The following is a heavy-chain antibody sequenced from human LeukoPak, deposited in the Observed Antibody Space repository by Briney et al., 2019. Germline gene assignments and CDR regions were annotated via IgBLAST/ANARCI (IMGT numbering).Heavy chain of an antibody. J-gene: IGHJ5*02. V-gene: IGHV1-18*01. Sequence: ASVKVSCKASGYTFTSYGISWVRQAPGQGLEWMGWISAYNGNTNYAQKLQGRVTMTTDTSTSTAYMELRSLRSEDTAVYYCARDWFGQQLVRGNWFDPWGQGTLVTVSS. CDR3: ARDWFGQQLVRGNWFDP. CDR1: GYTFTSYG. D-gene: IGHD6-13*01. CDR2: ISAYNGNT.